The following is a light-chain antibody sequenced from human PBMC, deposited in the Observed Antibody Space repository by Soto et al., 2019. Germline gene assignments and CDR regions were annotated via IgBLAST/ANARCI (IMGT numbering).Light chain of an antibody. Sequence: QSVLTQPSSLSASPGASASLTCTLRSDINVASYRIYWYQQKPGSPPQYLLMYVSDSDKQWGSGVPARFSGSKDTSANAGVLLISGLQSEDEADYYCLIWHNSAWVFGGGTKVTVL. V-gene: IGLV5-45*03. J-gene: IGLJ3*02. CDR1: SDINVASYR. CDR3: LIWHNSAWV. CDR2: YVSDSDK.